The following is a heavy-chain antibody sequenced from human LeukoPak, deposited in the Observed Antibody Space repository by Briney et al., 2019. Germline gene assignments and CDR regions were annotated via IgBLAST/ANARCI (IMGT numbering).Heavy chain of an antibody. CDR1: GFAFSSYP. Sequence: GGSRSLSGAASGFAFSSYPMSWVRQAPGKGLEWVSAISGSGGSTYYADSVKGRFTISRDNSRSMQYLQMNSLRAEDTAVYYCAKDFHASSGYYLDYWGQGTLVTVSS. CDR3: AKDFHASSGYYLDY. J-gene: IGHJ4*02. CDR2: ISGSGGST. D-gene: IGHD3-22*01. V-gene: IGHV3-23*01.